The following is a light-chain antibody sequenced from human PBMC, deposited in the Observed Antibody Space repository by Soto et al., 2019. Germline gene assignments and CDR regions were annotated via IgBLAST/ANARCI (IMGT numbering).Light chain of an antibody. J-gene: IGKJ1*01. Sequence: DIQMTQSPSTLSASVGDRVTITCRASQSISSWLAWYQQKPGKAPKLLIYKASSLESGVPSRFSGSGSGTEFTLTISSLQPDDFATDYCQQYNSYWSFGQGTEVEIK. V-gene: IGKV1-5*03. CDR3: QQYNSYWS. CDR2: KAS. CDR1: QSISSW.